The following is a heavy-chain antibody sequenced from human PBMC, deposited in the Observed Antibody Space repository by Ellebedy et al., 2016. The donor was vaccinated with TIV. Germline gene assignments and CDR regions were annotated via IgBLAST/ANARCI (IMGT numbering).Heavy chain of an antibody. CDR3: ARLRIAARPEDY. CDR2: IYYSGST. J-gene: IGHJ4*02. V-gene: IGHV4-39*01. Sequence: SETLSLXCTVSGGSISSSSYYWGWIRQPPGKGLEWIGSIYYSGSTYYNPSLKSRVTISVDTSKNQFSLKLSSVTAADTAVYYCARLRIAARPEDYWGQGTLVTVSS. CDR1: GGSISSSSYY. D-gene: IGHD6-6*01.